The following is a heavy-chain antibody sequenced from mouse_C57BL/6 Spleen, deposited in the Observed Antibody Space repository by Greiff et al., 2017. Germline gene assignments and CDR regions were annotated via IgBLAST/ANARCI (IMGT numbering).Heavy chain of an antibody. CDR1: GYTFTSYW. D-gene: IGHD1-1*01. CDR2: IYPSDSET. J-gene: IGHJ1*03. Sequence: VQLQQPGAELVRPGSSVKLSCKASGYTFTSYWMDWVKQRPGQGLEWIGNIYPSDSETHYNQKFKDKATLTVDKSSSTAYMQLSSLTSEDSAVYYCARAYYYGSSYDRYFDVWGTGTTVTVSS. V-gene: IGHV1-61*01. CDR3: ARAYYYGSSYDRYFDV.